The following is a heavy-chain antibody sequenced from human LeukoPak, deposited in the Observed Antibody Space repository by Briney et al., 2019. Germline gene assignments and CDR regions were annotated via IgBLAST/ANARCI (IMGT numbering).Heavy chain of an antibody. CDR1: GFTFSAYW. D-gene: IGHD2-2*01. CDR3: ARRLTQYDCFDP. Sequence: GGSLRLSCAASGFTFSAYWMSWVRQAPGKGLEWVAIISYDGSNKYYADSVKGRFTISRDNSKNTLYLQMNSLRAEDTAVYYCARRLTQYDCFDPWGQGILVTVSS. V-gene: IGHV3-30-3*01. CDR2: ISYDGSNK. J-gene: IGHJ5*02.